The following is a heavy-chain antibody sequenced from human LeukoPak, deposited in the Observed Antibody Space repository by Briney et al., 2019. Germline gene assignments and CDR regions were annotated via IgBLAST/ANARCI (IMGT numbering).Heavy chain of an antibody. CDR3: ARGSTRVWYYGMDV. CDR2: ISSSGSTI. D-gene: IGHD2-2*01. V-gene: IGHV3-48*03. J-gene: IGHJ6*02. CDR1: GFTFSSYE. Sequence: GGSLRLSCAASGFTFSSYEMNWVRRAPGKGLEWVSYISSSGSTIYYADSVKGRFTISRDNAKNSLYLRMNSLRAEDTAVYYCARGSTRVWYYGMDVWGQGTTVTVSS.